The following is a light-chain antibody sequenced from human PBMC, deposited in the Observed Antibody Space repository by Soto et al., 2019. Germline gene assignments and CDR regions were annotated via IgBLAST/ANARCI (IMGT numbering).Light chain of an antibody. CDR2: GAS. J-gene: IGKJ1*01. CDR3: QQYNDWPLT. V-gene: IGKV3-15*01. Sequence: IVMTQSPATLSVSPGERVTRSCRASQSVSSNLAWYQQKPGQAPRLLLYGASTRATGIPARFSGSGSGTEFTLTISSLQSEDFEVYYCQQYNDWPLTFGQGTKVDIK. CDR1: QSVSSN.